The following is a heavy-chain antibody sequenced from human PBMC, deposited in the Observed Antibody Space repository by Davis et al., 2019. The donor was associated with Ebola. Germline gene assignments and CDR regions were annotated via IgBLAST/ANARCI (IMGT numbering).Heavy chain of an antibody. V-gene: IGHV5-51*01. CDR3: AKVNHWATGWFDR. CDR2: IYTGDSDT. D-gene: IGHD1-14*01. Sequence: GESLKISCKDSGNSFTSHWIGWVRQMPGKGLEWMGIIYTGDSDTRYSPSFRGQVTISADKSISTAYLQWNSLRASDTAMYYCAKVNHWATGWFDRWGQGTLVTVSS. CDR1: GNSFTSHW. J-gene: IGHJ5*02.